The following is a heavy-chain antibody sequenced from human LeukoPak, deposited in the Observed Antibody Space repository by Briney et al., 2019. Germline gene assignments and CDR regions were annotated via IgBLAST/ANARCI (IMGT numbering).Heavy chain of an antibody. CDR1: GGSTCGYS. Sequence: SGTPSLTCTDPGGSTCGYSGCSIRQPPEEEAEWIGDTYQSGSDNYNPSFRRRVTLAVDSSKNQAALKAKSGTAANTRVYYCARGAIWLQAPFDFWGQGALITVSS. CDR2: TYQSGSD. D-gene: IGHD5-18*01. CDR3: ARGAIWLQAPFDF. J-gene: IGHJ4*01. V-gene: IGHV4-59*01.